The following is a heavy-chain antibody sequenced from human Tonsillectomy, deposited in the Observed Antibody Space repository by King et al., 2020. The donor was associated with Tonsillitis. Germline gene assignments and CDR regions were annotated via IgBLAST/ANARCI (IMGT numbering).Heavy chain of an antibody. D-gene: IGHD2-15*01. Sequence: QLVQSGGGLVQPGGSLRLSCAASGFTFSSYEMNWVLQAPGKGLEWVSYISSSGITIYYADSVKGLFTISRDNAKNSLYLQMNSLRAEETAVYYWAREADHCRGGSCYYGPLDYWGQGALVTVSS. CDR2: ISSSGITI. V-gene: IGHV3-48*03. J-gene: IGHJ4*02. CDR1: GFTFSSYE. CDR3: AREADHCRGGSCYYGPLDY.